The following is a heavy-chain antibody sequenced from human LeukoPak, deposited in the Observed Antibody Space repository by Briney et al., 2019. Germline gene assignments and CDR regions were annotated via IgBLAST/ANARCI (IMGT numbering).Heavy chain of an antibody. Sequence: GASVKVSCKASGGTFSSYAISWVRQAPGQGLEWMGRIIPILGIANYAQKFQGRVTITADKSTSTAYMELSSLRSEDTAVCYCARGKKGYHDYYFDYWGQGTLVTVSS. CDR1: GGTFSSYA. D-gene: IGHD5-18*01. J-gene: IGHJ4*02. CDR2: IIPILGIA. CDR3: ARGKKGYHDYYFDY. V-gene: IGHV1-69*04.